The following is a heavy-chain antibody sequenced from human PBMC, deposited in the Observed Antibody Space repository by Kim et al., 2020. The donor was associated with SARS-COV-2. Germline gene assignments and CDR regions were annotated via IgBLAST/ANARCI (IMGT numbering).Heavy chain of an antibody. D-gene: IGHD6-19*01. V-gene: IGHV4-39*07. Sequence: SETLSLTCTVSGGSISSSSYYWGWIRQPPGKGLEWIGSIYYSGSTYDNPSLKSRVTISVDTSKNQFSLKLSSLTTAATAVYYCAGESQYSSGWDWFAPWG. J-gene: IGHJ5*02. CDR2: IYYSGST. CDR3: AGESQYSSGWDWFAP. CDR1: GGSISSSSYY.